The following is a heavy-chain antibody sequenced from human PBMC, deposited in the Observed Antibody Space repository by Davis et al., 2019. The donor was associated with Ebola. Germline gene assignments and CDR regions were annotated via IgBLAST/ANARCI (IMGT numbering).Heavy chain of an antibody. V-gene: IGHV3-33*01. D-gene: IGHD2-15*01. CDR1: GFTFRTYG. CDR3: AQACRGGPSCYYFDH. CDR2: ISSDGSSP. Sequence: GESLKISCAASGFTFRTYGFHWVRQAPGKGLEWVAIISSDGSSPLYVDSVKGRFTISRDNSKNTLYLHMNSLRAEDAGLYYCAQACRGGPSCYYFDHWGQGTLVTVSS. J-gene: IGHJ4*02.